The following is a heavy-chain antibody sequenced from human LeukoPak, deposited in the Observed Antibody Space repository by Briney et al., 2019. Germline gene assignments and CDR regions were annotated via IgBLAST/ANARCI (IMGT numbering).Heavy chain of an antibody. CDR3: ASLNSYGYWGEYYFDY. CDR1: GYTFTNYA. CDR2: INTNTGNP. D-gene: IGHD5-18*01. Sequence: VASVKVSCKASGYTFTNYAMNWVRRAPGQGLEWMGGINTNTGNPTHAQGFTGRFVFSLDTSVSTAYLQISSLKAEDTAVYYCASLNSYGYWGEYYFDYWGQGTLVTVSS. J-gene: IGHJ4*02. V-gene: IGHV7-4-1*02.